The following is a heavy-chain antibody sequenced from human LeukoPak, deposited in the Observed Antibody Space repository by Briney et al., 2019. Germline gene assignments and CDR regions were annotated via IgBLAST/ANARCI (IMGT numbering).Heavy chain of an antibody. J-gene: IGHJ6*03. V-gene: IGHV1-69*06. CDR1: GGTFSSYD. CDR2: IMPMFGKA. CDR3: ARVFEEWLRLRGYYYYYMDV. Sequence: GALVKVSCKASGGTFSSYDISWVRQAPGQGLEWMGGIMPMFGKANYAQKFQGRVTTTADKATSTAYMELSSLRSEDTAVYYCARVFEEWLRLRGYYYYYMDVWGKGTTVTVSS. D-gene: IGHD5-12*01.